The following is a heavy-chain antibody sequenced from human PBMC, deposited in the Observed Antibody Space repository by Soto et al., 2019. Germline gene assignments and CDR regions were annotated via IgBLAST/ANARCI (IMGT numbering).Heavy chain of an antibody. CDR1: GYTFTSYA. CDR3: ARNLMDYDILTGYYMGYYFDY. CDR2: INAGNGNT. Sequence: GASVKVSCKASGYTFTSYAMHWVRQAPGQRLEWMGWINAGNGNTIYSQKFQGRVTITRDTSASTAYMELSSLRSEDTAVYYCARNLMDYDILTGYYMGYYFDYWGQGTLVTVS. D-gene: IGHD3-9*01. V-gene: IGHV1-3*01. J-gene: IGHJ4*02.